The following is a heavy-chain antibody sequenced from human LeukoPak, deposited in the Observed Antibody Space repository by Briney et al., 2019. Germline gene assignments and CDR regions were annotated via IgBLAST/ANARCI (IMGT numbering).Heavy chain of an antibody. V-gene: IGHV3-30*19. CDR2: ILSDGSKE. J-gene: IGHJ3*02. CDR1: GFTFSSYG. CDR3: AKGLMVDRFLGAFNI. Sequence: GGSLRLSCAASGFTFSSYGMHWVRQAPGKGLEWVSVILSDGSKEFYTDSMKGRFTIARDNSTSTLYLQMNRLRAEDTAVYYCAKGLMVDRFLGAFNIWGEGTMVTASS. D-gene: IGHD2-8*01.